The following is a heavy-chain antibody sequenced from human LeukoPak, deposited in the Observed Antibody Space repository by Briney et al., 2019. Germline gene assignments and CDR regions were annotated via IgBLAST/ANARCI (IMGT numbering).Heavy chain of an antibody. Sequence: PSETLSLTCTVSGGSISSVGYYWSWIRQHPGKGLEWIGYIYYSGSTYYNPSLKSRVTISVDTSNNQFSLKLSSVTAADTAVYYCARSYDSSGYTFDYWGQGTLVTVSS. CDR2: IYYSGST. J-gene: IGHJ4*02. V-gene: IGHV4-31*03. D-gene: IGHD3-22*01. CDR3: ARSYDSSGYTFDY. CDR1: GGSISSVGYY.